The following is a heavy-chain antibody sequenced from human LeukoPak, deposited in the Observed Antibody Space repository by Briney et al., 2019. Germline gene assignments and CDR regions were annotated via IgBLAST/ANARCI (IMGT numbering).Heavy chain of an antibody. V-gene: IGHV1-18*01. CDR2: ISGYSGNT. D-gene: IGHD2-2*01. J-gene: IGHJ4*02. CDR3: ARDIATVVHQE. Sequence: ASGKVSCKASGYTFTSYGISWVRQAPGQGLEWMGWISGYSGNTNYVQKFQGRVTMATDTSTSTVYMELRSLTSDDTAVYYCARDIATVVHQEWGQGTLVTVSS. CDR1: GYTFTSYG.